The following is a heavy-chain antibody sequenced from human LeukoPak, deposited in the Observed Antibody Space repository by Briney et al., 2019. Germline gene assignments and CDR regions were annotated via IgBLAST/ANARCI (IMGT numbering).Heavy chain of an antibody. CDR2: IYTSGTT. D-gene: IGHD6-25*01. V-gene: IGHV4-4*07. CDR3: ARDSSGSRAFDI. CDR1: GGSISTYY. J-gene: IGHJ3*02. Sequence: SETLSLTCTVAGGSISTYYWSWIRQPAGKGLEWIGRIYTSGTTNYNPSLKSRVTMSVDTSKNQFSLKLSSVTAADTAVYYCARDSSGSRAFDIWGQGTMVTVSS.